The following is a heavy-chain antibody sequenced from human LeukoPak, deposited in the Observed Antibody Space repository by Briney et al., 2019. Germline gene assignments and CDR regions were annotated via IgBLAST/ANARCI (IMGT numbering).Heavy chain of an antibody. CDR3: AKDVDTAMDYYYGMDV. V-gene: IGHV3-7*01. CDR2: IMQDGSDK. CDR1: GFTFSNYW. D-gene: IGHD5-18*01. J-gene: IGHJ6*02. Sequence: GGSLRLSCAASGFTFSNYWMSWVRQAPGKGLEWVANIMQDGSDKSYVDSVKGRFTISRDNAKNSLYLQMNSLRAEDTAVYYCAKDVDTAMDYYYGMDVWGQGTTVTVSS.